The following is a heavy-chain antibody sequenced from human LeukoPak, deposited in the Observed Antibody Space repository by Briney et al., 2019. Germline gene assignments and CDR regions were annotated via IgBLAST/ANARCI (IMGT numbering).Heavy chain of an antibody. CDR3: ARRIRGAPTDY. V-gene: IGHV1-8*01. Sequence: ASVKVSCKASGYTFSTYDLNWVRQATGQGLEWMGWMNPNSGKTGYAQKFQGRVTMTRTISITTAYMELSNLTSEDTAVYYCARRIRGAPTDYWGQGTLVTVSS. CDR2: MNPNSGKT. J-gene: IGHJ4*02. D-gene: IGHD3-10*01. CDR1: GYTFSTYD.